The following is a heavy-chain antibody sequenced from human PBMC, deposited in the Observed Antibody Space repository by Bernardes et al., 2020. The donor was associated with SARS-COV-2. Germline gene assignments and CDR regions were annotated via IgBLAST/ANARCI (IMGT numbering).Heavy chain of an antibody. CDR2: ISGSGSST. CDR3: AKDMLLLASAQGANGAFDI. V-gene: IGHV3-23*01. Sequence: VESLFLSCAASGFTFSSYAMSWVRQAPGKGLEWVSAISGSGSSTYYADSVKGRFTISRDNSKNTLYLQMNSLRAEDTAVYYCAKDMLLLASAQGANGAFDIWGQGTMVTVSS. CDR1: GFTFSSYA. J-gene: IGHJ3*02. D-gene: IGHD2-15*01.